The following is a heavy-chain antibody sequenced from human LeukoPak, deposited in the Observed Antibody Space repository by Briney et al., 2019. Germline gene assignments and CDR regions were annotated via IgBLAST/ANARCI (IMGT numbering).Heavy chain of an antibody. CDR3: AKRSIAARRNYYYMDV. CDR2: ISGSGGST. V-gene: IGHV3-23*01. CDR1: GFTFSSYA. Sequence: GGSLRLSCAASGFTFSSYAMSWVRQAPGKGLEWASAISGSGGSTYYADSVKGRFTISRDNSKNTLYLQMNSLRAEDTAVYYCAKRSIAARRNYYYMDVWGKGTTVTVSS. D-gene: IGHD6-6*01. J-gene: IGHJ6*03.